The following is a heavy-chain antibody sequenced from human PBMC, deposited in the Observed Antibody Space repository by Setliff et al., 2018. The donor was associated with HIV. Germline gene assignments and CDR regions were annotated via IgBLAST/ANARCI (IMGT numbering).Heavy chain of an antibody. V-gene: IGHV3-20*04. D-gene: IGHD6-13*01. Sequence: PGGSLRLSCAASGFTFEDYGMSWVRQAPGKGLEWVSGINWNGGSAGYADSVKGRFTISRDNAKNSLYLQMNSLRAEDTALYYCARVIAAAVTGGLDIWGQGTMVTVSS. CDR3: ARVIAAAVTGGLDI. CDR2: INWNGGSA. J-gene: IGHJ3*02. CDR1: GFTFEDYG.